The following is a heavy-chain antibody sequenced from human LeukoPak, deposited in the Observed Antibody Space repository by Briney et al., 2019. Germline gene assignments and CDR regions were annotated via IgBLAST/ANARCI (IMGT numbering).Heavy chain of an antibody. V-gene: IGHV4-38-2*02. CDR1: GYSINNGYY. D-gene: IGHD1-26*01. J-gene: IGHJ3*02. CDR2: IYHVGTT. Sequence: SETLSLTCTVSGYSINNGYYWGWFRQPPGKGLEWIGSIYHVGTTSYNPSLKSRVTISVDTSKNQFSLKLSSVTAVDTAVYYCARGPVGGATYYDGDAFDIWGQGTMVTVSS. CDR3: ARGPVGGATYYDGDAFDI.